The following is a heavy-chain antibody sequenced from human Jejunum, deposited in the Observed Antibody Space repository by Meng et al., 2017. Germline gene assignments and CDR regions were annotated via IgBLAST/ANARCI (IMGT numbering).Heavy chain of an antibody. Sequence: EVQLVESGGGLAQQGGSLRLSCAGSGFTFTDHWMHWVRQGPGKGLVWVSRINPDGSNPTYADSVKGRFTISRDNAKNTVYLQMNSLRAEDTAVYYCTNDCLNHWGQGALVTVSS. CDR3: TNDCLNH. D-gene: IGHD2-21*02. CDR2: INPDGSNP. J-gene: IGHJ1*01. V-gene: IGHV3-74*02. CDR1: GFTFTDHW.